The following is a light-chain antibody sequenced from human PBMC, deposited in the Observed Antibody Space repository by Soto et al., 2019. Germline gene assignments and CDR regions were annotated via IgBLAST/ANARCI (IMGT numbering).Light chain of an antibody. CDR1: SSDVGGYNY. CDR3: SSYTGSGILYV. CDR2: DVS. V-gene: IGLV2-14*01. J-gene: IGLJ1*01. Sequence: QSVLTQPASVSGSPGQWITISCTGTSSDVGGYNYVSWYQQHPGKAPKLMIYDVSNRAAGVSNRFSGSKSGNTASLTVSGLQAGDEADYYCSSYTGSGILYVVGTGTKLAVL.